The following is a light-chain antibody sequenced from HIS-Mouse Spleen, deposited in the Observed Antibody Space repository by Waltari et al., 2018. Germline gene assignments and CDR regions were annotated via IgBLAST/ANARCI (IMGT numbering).Light chain of an antibody. Sequence: EIVLTQSPATLSLSPGERVPLSCRASQSVSSYLAWYQQKPGQAPRLLIYDASNRATGIPARFSGSGSGTDFTLTISSLEPEDFAVYYCQQRSNWLTFGGGTKVEIK. CDR2: DAS. CDR3: QQRSNWLT. V-gene: IGKV3-11*01. J-gene: IGKJ4*01. CDR1: QSVSSY.